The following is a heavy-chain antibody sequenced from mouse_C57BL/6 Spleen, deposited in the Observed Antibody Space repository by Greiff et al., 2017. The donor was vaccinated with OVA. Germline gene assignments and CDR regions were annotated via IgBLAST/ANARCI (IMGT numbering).Heavy chain of an antibody. J-gene: IGHJ3*01. V-gene: IGHV1-82*01. Sequence: QVQLQQSGAELMKPGASVKLSCKASGYAFSSSWMNWVKQRPGKGLEWIGRIYPGDGDTNYNGKFKGKATLTADKSSSTAYMQLSSLTSEDSAVYFCATYYSNYGFAYWGQGTLVTVSA. CDR3: ATYYSNYGFAY. CDR1: GYAFSSSW. D-gene: IGHD2-5*01. CDR2: IYPGDGDT.